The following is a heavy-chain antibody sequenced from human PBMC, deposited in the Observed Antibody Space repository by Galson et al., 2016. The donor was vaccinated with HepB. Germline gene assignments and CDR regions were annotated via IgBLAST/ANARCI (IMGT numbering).Heavy chain of an antibody. CDR3: ARVREQQLLDAFDL. V-gene: IGHV3-21*01. J-gene: IGHJ3*01. CDR1: GLTFTRYN. Sequence: SLRLSCATSGLTFTRYNVNWVRQAPGKGLEWVSSISCGSSYIYYADSVKGRFTISRDNVKKSQYFQMNSLGPEDTAVYYCARVREQQLLDAFDLWGDGTRLTVSS. D-gene: IGHD6-13*01. CDR2: ISCGSSYI.